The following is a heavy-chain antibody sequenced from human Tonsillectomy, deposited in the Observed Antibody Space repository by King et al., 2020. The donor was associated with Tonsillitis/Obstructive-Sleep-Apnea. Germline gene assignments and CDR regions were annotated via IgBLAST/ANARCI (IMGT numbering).Heavy chain of an antibody. Sequence: VQLVESGGGLVQPGGSLRLSCSASGFSFSTYAMTWVRQAPGKGLEWVSAISATCGSTYFANSVKGRFTISRDNSKNTLSLQTKSLRAEDTAVYYCARIVGDITGPNWFDPWGQGTLVTVSS. CDR3: ARIVGDITGPNWFDP. CDR2: ISATCGST. J-gene: IGHJ5*02. CDR1: GFSFSTYA. V-gene: IGHV3-23*04. D-gene: IGHD1-20*01.